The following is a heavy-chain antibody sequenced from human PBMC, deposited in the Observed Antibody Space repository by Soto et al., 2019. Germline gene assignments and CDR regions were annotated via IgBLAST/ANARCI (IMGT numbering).Heavy chain of an antibody. CDR3: ARTTLRVDPYDFEY. Sequence: QVRLVESGGGVVQPGRSLRLSCAASGFIFSSYGMHWVRQAPGKGLEWVAVIWYDGSNKYYADSVKGRFTISRDNSKNTLYLQMNSLRAEDTAVYYCARTTLRVDPYDFEYWGQGTLVTVSS. CDR1: GFIFSSYG. CDR2: IWYDGSNK. D-gene: IGHD3-16*01. J-gene: IGHJ4*02. V-gene: IGHV3-33*01.